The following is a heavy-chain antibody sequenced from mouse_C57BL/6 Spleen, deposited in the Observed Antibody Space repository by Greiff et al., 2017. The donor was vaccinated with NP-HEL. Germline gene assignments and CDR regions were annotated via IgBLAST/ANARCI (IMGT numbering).Heavy chain of an antibody. CDR2: ISDGGSYT. CDR3: ASDYSPYWYFDV. Sequence: EVQLVESGGGLVKPGGSLKLSCAASGFTFSSYAMSWVRQTPEKRLEWVATISDGGSYTYYPDNVKGRFTISRDNAKNNLYQQMSHLKSEDTAMYYCASDYSPYWYFDVWGTGSTVTVSS. CDR1: GFTFSSYA. V-gene: IGHV5-4*01. D-gene: IGHD2-12*01. J-gene: IGHJ1*03.